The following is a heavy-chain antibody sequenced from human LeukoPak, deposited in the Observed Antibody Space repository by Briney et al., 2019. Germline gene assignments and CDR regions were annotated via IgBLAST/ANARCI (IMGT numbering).Heavy chain of an antibody. CDR2: IKQDGSEK. V-gene: IGHV3-7*01. CDR3: ARERRSGVSCSFDY. D-gene: IGHD2-15*01. CDR1: GFTFSSYW. J-gene: IGHJ4*02. Sequence: GGSLRLSCGASGFTFSSYWMTWVRQAPGKGLEWVADIKQDGSEKNYVDSVKGRFTISRDNAENSLYLQMNSLRAEDTAVYYCARERRSGVSCSFDYWGQGTLVTVSS.